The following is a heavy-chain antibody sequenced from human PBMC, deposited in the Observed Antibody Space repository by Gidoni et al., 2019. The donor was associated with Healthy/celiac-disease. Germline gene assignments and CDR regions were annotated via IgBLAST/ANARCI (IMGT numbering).Heavy chain of an antibody. Sequence: QVQLQESGPGLVKPSQTLSLTCTVSGGSISSGGYYWSWIRQRPGKGLEWIGSIYYSGSTSYNPSLKSRVTMSVDTSKNQFSLKLSPVTAADTAVFYCARSGGGLDWFDPWGQGTLVTVSS. J-gene: IGHJ5*02. CDR2: IYYSGST. CDR1: GGSISSGGYY. V-gene: IGHV4-31*03. CDR3: ARSGGGLDWFDP. D-gene: IGHD3-10*01.